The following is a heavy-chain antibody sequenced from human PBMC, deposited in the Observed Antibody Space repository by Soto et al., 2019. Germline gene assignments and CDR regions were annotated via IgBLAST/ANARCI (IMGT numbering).Heavy chain of an antibody. D-gene: IGHD5-12*01. J-gene: IGHJ4*02. Sequence: QLQLQESGPGLVKPSETLSLTCTVSGGSISSSSYYWGWIRQPPGKGLEWIGSIYYSGSTYYNPSLKSRVTISVDTSKNQFSLKLSSVTAADTAVYYCASTYDLHDTYYFDYWGQGTLVTVSS. CDR3: ASTYDLHDTYYFDY. CDR2: IYYSGST. CDR1: GGSISSSSYY. V-gene: IGHV4-39*01.